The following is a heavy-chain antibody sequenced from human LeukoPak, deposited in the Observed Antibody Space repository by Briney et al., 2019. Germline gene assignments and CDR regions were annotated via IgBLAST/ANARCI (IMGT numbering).Heavy chain of an antibody. CDR3: ARDQEGFDY. V-gene: IGHV1-46*01. Sequence: ASVKVSCKASGYSFTNNYIHWVRQAPGQGLEWMGMIYPRDGSTSYAQKFQGRVTVTRDTSTSTVHMELSGPRSEDTAVYYCARDQEGFDYWGQGTLVTVSS. CDR1: GYSFTNNY. CDR2: IYPRDGST. J-gene: IGHJ4*02.